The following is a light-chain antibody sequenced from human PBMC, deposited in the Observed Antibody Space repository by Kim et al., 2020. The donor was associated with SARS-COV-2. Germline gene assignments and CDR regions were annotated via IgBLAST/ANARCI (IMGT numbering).Light chain of an antibody. CDR2: DAS. CDR1: ENNVPS. Sequence: CLHPGESAPLSDRASENNVPSLARYQQNPGQSPRLLIYDASHRTTGIPPRCSGSGSGTDFTLTISSLEPEDFAVYYCQQRINWTDTFGQGTKLEI. J-gene: IGKJ2*01. V-gene: IGKV3-11*01. CDR3: QQRINWTDT.